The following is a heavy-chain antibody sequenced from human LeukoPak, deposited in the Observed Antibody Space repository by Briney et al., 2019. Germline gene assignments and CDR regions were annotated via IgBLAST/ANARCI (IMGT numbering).Heavy chain of an antibody. CDR3: ARGKDYDYVWGSYRLYYFDY. V-gene: IGHV4-59*12. Sequence: SETLSLTCTVSGGSISSYYWSWIRQPPGKGLEWIGYIYYSGSTNYNPSLKSRVTISVDTSKNQFSLKLSSVTAADTAVYYCARGKDYDYVWGSYRLYYFDYWGQGTLVTVSS. D-gene: IGHD3-16*02. CDR2: IYYSGST. CDR1: GGSISSYY. J-gene: IGHJ4*02.